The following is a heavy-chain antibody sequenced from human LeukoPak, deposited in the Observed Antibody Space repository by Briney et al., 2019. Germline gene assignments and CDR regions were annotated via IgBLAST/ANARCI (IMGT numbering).Heavy chain of an antibody. CDR1: GGTFSSYA. Sequence: GASVKVSCKASGGTFSSYAISWVRQAPGQGLEWMGGIIPIFGTANYAQKFQGRVTITADESTSTAYMELSSLRSEDTAVYYCARGDGYYYDSSGCHATLDYWGQGTLVTVSS. D-gene: IGHD3-22*01. V-gene: IGHV1-69*13. J-gene: IGHJ4*02. CDR2: IIPIFGTA. CDR3: ARGDGYYYDSSGCHATLDY.